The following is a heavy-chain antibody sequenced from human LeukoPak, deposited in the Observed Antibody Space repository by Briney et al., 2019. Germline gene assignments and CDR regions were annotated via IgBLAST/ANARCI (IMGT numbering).Heavy chain of an antibody. CDR1: GFTFSSYS. CDR3: ARLYHGSGSPQGKFSSMDL. D-gene: IGHD3-10*01. V-gene: IGHV3-21*01. CDR2: ISSSSSYI. J-gene: IGHJ6*03. Sequence: GGSLRLSCAASGFTFSSYSMNWVRQAPGKGLEWVSSISSSSSYIYYADSVKGRFTISRDNAKNSLYLQMNSLRAEDTAVYYCARLYHGSGSPQGKFSSMDLWGKGTTVTISS.